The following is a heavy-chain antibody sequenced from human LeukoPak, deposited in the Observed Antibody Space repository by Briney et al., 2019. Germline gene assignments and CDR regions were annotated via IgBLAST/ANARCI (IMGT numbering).Heavy chain of an antibody. CDR2: ISGSGGST. CDR3: TTDGYDYVWGSYRYTPVDY. CDR1: GFTFSSYG. V-gene: IGHV3-23*01. J-gene: IGHJ4*02. Sequence: GGSLRLSCAASGFTFSSYGMSWVRQAPGKGLEWVSAISGSGGSTYYADSVKGRFTISRDNSKNTLYLQMNSLKTEDTAVYYCTTDGYDYVWGSYRYTPVDYWGQGTLVTVSS. D-gene: IGHD3-16*02.